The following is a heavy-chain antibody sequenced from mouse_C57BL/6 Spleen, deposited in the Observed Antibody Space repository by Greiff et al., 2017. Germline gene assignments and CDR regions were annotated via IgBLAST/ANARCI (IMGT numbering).Heavy chain of an antibody. CDR2: INPYNGGT. CDR3: ARSMITTYFDY. Sequence: VQLQQSGPVLVKPGASVKMSCKASGYTFTDYYMNWVKQSHGKSLEWIGVINPYNGGTSYNQKFKGKATLTVDKSSSTAYMELNSLTSEDSAVYYCARSMITTYFDYWGQGTTLTVSS. J-gene: IGHJ2*01. V-gene: IGHV1-19*01. CDR1: GYTFTDYY. D-gene: IGHD2-4*01.